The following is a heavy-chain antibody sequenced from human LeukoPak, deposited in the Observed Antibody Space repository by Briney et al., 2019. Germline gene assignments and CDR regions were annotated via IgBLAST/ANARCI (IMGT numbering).Heavy chain of an antibody. V-gene: IGHV3-20*04. CDR1: GFTFDDYG. D-gene: IGHD3-3*01. CDR2: INWNGRST. CDR3: ARGGITIFGGIIYQDY. Sequence: GGSLRLSCAASGFTFDDYGMSWVRQAPGKGLEWVSGINWNGRSTGYADSVKGRFTISRDNAKNSLYLQMNSLRAEDTAFYYCARGGITIFGGIIYQDYWGQGTLVTVSS. J-gene: IGHJ4*02.